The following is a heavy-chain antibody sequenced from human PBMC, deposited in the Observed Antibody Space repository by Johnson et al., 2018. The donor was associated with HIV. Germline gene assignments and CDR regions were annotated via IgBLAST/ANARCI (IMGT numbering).Heavy chain of an antibody. Sequence: QVQLVESGGGLGQPGGSLRLSCAASGFTFSDYYMSWLRQPPGERLEWVSYISSGPLIINYADSVKGRFIISRDNTKNSLYLQMNILRAEDTAVYYCARHHPASDAFDIWGQGTMVSVSS. CDR2: ISSGPLII. CDR1: GFTFSDYY. CDR3: ARHHPASDAFDI. D-gene: IGHD2-2*01. V-gene: IGHV3-11*04. J-gene: IGHJ3*02.